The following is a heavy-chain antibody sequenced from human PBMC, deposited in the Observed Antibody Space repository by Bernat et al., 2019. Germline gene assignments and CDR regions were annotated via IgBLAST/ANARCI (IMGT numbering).Heavy chain of an antibody. J-gene: IGHJ4*02. CDR3: AKERGSTYYYDSSGHEPDY. D-gene: IGHD3-22*01. CDR1: GFTFSSYG. V-gene: IGHV3-30*18. Sequence: QVQLVESGGGVVQPGRSLRLSCAASGFTFSSYGMHWVRQAPGKGLEWVAVISYDGSNKYYADSVKGRFTISRDNSKNTLYLQMNSLRAEDTAVYYCAKERGSTYYYDSSGHEPDYWGQGTLVTVSS. CDR2: ISYDGSNK.